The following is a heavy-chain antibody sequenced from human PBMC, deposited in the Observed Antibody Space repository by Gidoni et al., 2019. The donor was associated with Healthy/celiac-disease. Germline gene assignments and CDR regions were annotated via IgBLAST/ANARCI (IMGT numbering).Heavy chain of an antibody. V-gene: IGHV1-18*01. Sequence: QVQLVQSGAEVKKPGASVKVSCKASGYTFTSYGISWVRQAPGQVLEWMGWISAYNGNTNYAQKLQGRVTMTTDTSTSTAYMELRSLRSDDTAVYYCARDLYYDFWSGYYYYMDVWGKGTTVTVSS. CDR3: ARDLYYDFWSGYYYYMDV. D-gene: IGHD3-3*01. CDR1: GYTFTSYG. CDR2: ISAYNGNT. J-gene: IGHJ6*03.